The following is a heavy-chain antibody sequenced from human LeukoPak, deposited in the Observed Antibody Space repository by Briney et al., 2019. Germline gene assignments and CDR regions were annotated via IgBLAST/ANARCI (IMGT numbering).Heavy chain of an antibody. V-gene: IGHV3-53*01. CDR1: GLTVSSNC. CDR2: IYSGGNT. Sequence: PGGSLRLSCAASGLTVSSNCMSWVRQAPGKGLEWVSFIYSGGNTYYADSVKGRFTISRDNSKNTVHLQMNSLRAVDTAMYYCARRAGDYSHPYDYWGQGTLVTVSS. D-gene: IGHD3-22*01. J-gene: IGHJ4*02. CDR3: ARRAGDYSHPYDY.